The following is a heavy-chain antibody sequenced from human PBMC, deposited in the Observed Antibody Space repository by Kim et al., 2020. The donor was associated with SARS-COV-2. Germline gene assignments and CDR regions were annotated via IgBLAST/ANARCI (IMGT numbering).Heavy chain of an antibody. Sequence: SETLSLTCTVSGGSISSYYWSWIRQPAGKGLKWIGRIYPSGSTNYNPSLMSRVTMSVDTSKNQFSLKLSSVTAADTAVYYFARGGDRSNWLFDQWGQGTLVTVSS. CDR1: GGSISSYY. J-gene: IGHJ5*02. CDR2: IYPSGST. V-gene: IGHV4-4*07. D-gene: IGHD6-13*01. CDR3: ARGGDRSNWLFDQ.